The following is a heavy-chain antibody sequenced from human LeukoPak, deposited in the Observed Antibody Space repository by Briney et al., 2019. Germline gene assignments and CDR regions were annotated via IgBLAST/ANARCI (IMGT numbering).Heavy chain of an antibody. Sequence: ALVKVSCKASGYTFTSYDINGVRQATGQGLEWMGWMNPNSGNTGYAQKFQGRVTMTRNTSISTAYMELSSLRSEDTAVYYCARGGSRWNGFDPWGQGTLVTVSS. CDR2: MNPNSGNT. CDR1: GYTFTSYD. J-gene: IGHJ5*02. V-gene: IGHV1-8*01. CDR3: ARGGSRWNGFDP. D-gene: IGHD2-15*01.